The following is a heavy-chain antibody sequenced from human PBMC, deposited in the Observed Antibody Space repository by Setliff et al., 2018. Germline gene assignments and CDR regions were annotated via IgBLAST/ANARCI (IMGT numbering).Heavy chain of an antibody. D-gene: IGHD6-19*01. CDR1: GVSIANTASY. Sequence: SETLSLTCNVSGVSIANTASYWSWIRQPAGKTLEWIGQVYVGGNTYYNPSFESRVSISVDRSNNQFSLKLNSVTAADTAVYYCVRTDYSDGRYSMDVWGKGTTVTVSS. J-gene: IGHJ6*03. CDR2: VYVGGNT. CDR3: VRTDYSDGRYSMDV. V-gene: IGHV4-61*05.